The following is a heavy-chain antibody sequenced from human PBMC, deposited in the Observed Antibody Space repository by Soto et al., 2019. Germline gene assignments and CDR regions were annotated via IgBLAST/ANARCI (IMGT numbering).Heavy chain of an antibody. CDR3: ASSYSYGYAFDY. CDR1: GGSISSGGYS. Sequence: SETLSLTCAVSGGSISSGGYSWSWIRQPPGKGLEWIGYIYHSGSTYYNPSLKSRVTISVDRSKNQFSLKLSSVTAADTAVYYCASSYSYGYAFDYWGQGTLVTVSS. D-gene: IGHD5-18*01. CDR2: IYHSGST. J-gene: IGHJ4*02. V-gene: IGHV4-30-2*01.